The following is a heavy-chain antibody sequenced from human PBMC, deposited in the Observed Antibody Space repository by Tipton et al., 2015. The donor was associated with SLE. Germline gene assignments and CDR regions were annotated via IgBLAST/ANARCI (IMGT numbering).Heavy chain of an antibody. V-gene: IGHV3-21*04. CDR3: ARDYYDSSGYYDY. J-gene: IGHJ4*02. D-gene: IGHD3-22*01. Sequence: GSLRLSCAASGFTFSSYSMNWVRQAPGKGLEWVSSISSSRSYIYYADSVKGRFTISRDNSKNTLYLQMNSLRAEDTAVYYCARDYYDSSGYYDYWGQGTLVTVSS. CDR1: GFTFSSYS. CDR2: ISSSRSYI.